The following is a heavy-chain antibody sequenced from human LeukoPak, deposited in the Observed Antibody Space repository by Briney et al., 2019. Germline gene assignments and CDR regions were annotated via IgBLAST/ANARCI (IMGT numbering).Heavy chain of an antibody. J-gene: IGHJ5*02. CDR2: IILIFGTA. V-gene: IGHV1-69*05. CDR1: GGTFSSYA. CDR3: ARAERYDSSGYPYNWFDP. Sequence: GASVKVSCRASGGTFSSYAISWVRQAPGQGLEWMGGIILIFGTANYAQKFQGRVTITTDESTSTAYMELSSLRSEDTAVYYCARAERYDSSGYPYNWFDPWGQGTLVTVSS. D-gene: IGHD3-22*01.